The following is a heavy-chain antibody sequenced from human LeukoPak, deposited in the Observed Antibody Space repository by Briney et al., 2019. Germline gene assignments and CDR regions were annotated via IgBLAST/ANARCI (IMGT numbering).Heavy chain of an antibody. CDR3: AKEPPSYAFDI. J-gene: IGHJ3*02. Sequence: GGSLRLSCAASGFTFSTYGMHWVRQAPGKGLEWVAVISYDGSNKYYADSVKGRFTISRDNSKNTLYLQMNSLRAEDTAVYYCAKEPPSYAFDIWGQGTMVTVSS. CDR1: GFTFSTYG. CDR2: ISYDGSNK. V-gene: IGHV3-30*18.